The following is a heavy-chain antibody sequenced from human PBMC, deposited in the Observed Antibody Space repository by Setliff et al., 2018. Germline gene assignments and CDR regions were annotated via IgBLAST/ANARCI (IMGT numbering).Heavy chain of an antibody. CDR3: ARVFKVDCAGDGCDCYGARCYYFYMDV. D-gene: IGHD2-21*01. CDR1: GESFSGYF. J-gene: IGHJ6*03. Sequence: SETLSLTCAVYGESFSGYFWSWIRQPPGKGLEWIGEINHSGSTNYNPSLESRVTISVDTSKNQFSLRLSSVAAADTSVYYCARVFKVDCAGDGCDCYGARCYYFYMDVWGKGTTVTVSS. CDR2: INHSGST. V-gene: IGHV4-34*01.